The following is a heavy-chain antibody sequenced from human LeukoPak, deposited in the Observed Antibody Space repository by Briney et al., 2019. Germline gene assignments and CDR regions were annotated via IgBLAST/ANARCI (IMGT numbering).Heavy chain of an antibody. J-gene: IGHJ3*02. CDR1: GGTFSSYA. CDR2: IIPIFGTA. Sequence: ASVKFSCKASGGTFSSYAISWVRQAPGQGLEWMGGIIPIFGTANYAQKFQGRVTITADESTSTAYMELSSLRSEDTAVYYCARTMYYYDSSGYYHDAFDIWGQGTMVTVSS. V-gene: IGHV1-69*01. D-gene: IGHD3-22*01. CDR3: ARTMYYYDSSGYYHDAFDI.